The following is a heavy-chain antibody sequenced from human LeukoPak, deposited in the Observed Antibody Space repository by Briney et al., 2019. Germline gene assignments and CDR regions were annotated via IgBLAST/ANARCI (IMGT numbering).Heavy chain of an antibody. J-gene: IGHJ4*02. V-gene: IGHV3-23*01. CDR3: AKTVYYGSGSYYPYFDY. Sequence: GGSLRLSCAASGFTFSSYAMSWVRQAPGKGLEWVSAISGSGGSTYYADSVKGRFTISRDNSKNTLYLQVNSLRAEDTAVYYCAKTVYYGSGSYYPYFDYWGQGTLVTVSS. CDR1: GFTFSSYA. D-gene: IGHD3-10*01. CDR2: ISGSGGST.